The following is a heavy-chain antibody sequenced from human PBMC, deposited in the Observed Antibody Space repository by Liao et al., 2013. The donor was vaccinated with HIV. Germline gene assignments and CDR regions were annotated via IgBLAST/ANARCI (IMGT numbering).Heavy chain of an antibody. Sequence: QVQLQESGPGLVKPSETLSLTCTVSGGSISNYYWSWIRQPPGKGLEWIGYVRSSGSINYNASLRSRVTMSVDTSKNQISLKLTSVTAADTAVYYCGGSSGYYYENFDYWGQGTLVTVSS. D-gene: IGHD3-22*01. CDR1: GGSISNYY. V-gene: IGHV4-59*01. J-gene: IGHJ4*02. CDR3: GGSSGYYYENFDY. CDR2: VRSSGSI.